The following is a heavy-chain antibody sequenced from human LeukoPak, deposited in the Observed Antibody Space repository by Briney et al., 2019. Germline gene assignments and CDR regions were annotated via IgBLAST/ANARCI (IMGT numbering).Heavy chain of an antibody. V-gene: IGHV3-21*01. D-gene: IGHD1-14*01. CDR3: ATETIGRHYDY. J-gene: IGHJ4*02. CDR2: IGPTGTDR. CDR1: GFTFSSCG. Sequence: KPGGSLRLSCAASGFTFSSCGFNWGRQAPGKGLEWVSSIGPTGTDRYYADSVRGRFTISRDNAKNSMYLQMDSLRDEDTAVYYCATETIGRHYDYWGQGTLLTVSS.